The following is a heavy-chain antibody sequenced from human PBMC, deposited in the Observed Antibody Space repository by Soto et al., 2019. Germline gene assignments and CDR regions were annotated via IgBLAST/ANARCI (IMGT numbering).Heavy chain of an antibody. Sequence: SETLSLTCAVYGGSFSGYYWSWIRQPPGKGLEWIGEINHSGSTNYNPSLKSRVTISVDTSKNQFSLKLSSVTAADTAVYYCARVGIAARRYYYYYMDVWGKGTTVTVSS. D-gene: IGHD6-6*01. J-gene: IGHJ6*03. CDR1: GGSFSGYY. V-gene: IGHV4-34*01. CDR2: INHSGST. CDR3: ARVGIAARRYYYYYMDV.